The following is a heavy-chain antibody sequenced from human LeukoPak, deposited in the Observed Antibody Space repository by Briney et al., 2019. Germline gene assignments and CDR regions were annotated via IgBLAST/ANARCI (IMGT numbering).Heavy chain of an antibody. CDR3: ARDGSYDFWSGYPYFDY. Sequence: GGSLRLSCAASGFTFSSYGMHWVRQAPGKGLEWVAVIWYDGSNKYYADSVKGRITISRDNSKNTLYLQMNSLRAEDTAVYYCARDGSYDFWSGYPYFDYWGQGTLVTVSS. CDR2: IWYDGSNK. CDR1: GFTFSSYG. J-gene: IGHJ4*02. V-gene: IGHV3-33*01. D-gene: IGHD3-3*01.